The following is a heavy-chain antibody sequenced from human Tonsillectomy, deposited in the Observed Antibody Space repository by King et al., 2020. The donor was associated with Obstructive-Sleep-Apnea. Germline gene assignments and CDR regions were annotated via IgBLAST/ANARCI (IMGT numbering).Heavy chain of an antibody. J-gene: IGHJ4*02. V-gene: IGHV4-59*08. CDR3: ATHELELRPFDY. CDR1: GGSISSYF. CDR2: ISYSGTT. Sequence: QLQESSPGLVKPSETLSLTCNVSGGSISSYFWSWIRQPPGKGLEWIGDISYSGTTKYNPILKSRVTISVDTSKNQFSLKLSSVTAADTAVYSCATHELELRPFDYWGQGALVTVSS. D-gene: IGHD1-7*01.